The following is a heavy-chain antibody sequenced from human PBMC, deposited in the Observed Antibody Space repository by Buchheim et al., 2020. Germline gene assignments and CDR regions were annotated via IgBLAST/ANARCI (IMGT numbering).Heavy chain of an antibody. V-gene: IGHV4-61*02. Sequence: QVQLQESGPGLVKPSQTLSLTCTVSGGSISSGSYYWSWIRQPAGKGLEWIGRIYTSGSTNYNPSPKSRVTISVDTSKNQFFLKLSSVTAADTAVYYCARGEITMVQGVTTNWFDPWGQGTL. D-gene: IGHD3-10*01. CDR2: IYTSGST. CDR3: ARGEITMVQGVTTNWFDP. CDR1: GGSISSGSYY. J-gene: IGHJ5*02.